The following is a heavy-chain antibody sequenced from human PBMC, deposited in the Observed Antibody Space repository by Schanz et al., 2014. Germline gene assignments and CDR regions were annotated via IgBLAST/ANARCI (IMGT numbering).Heavy chain of an antibody. D-gene: IGHD6-13*01. CDR2: ISYDGSHK. CDR3: ARDRQQLVGRIGYYYGMDV. V-gene: IGHV3-30*04. CDR1: GFNFNNHA. Sequence: QVRLVESGGGVVQPGKSLTLSCAGSGFNFNNHAMHWLRQAPGKGLEWVAVISYDGSHKDYADSVKGRFTISRDNSKNTLYLQMNSLRAEDTAVYYCARDRQQLVGRIGYYYGMDVWGQGTTVTVSS. J-gene: IGHJ6*02.